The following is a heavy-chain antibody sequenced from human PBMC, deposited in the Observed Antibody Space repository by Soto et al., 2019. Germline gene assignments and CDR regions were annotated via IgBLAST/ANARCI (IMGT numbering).Heavy chain of an antibody. V-gene: IGHV4-30-4*08. CDR3: ASEDDGGDTVDV. J-gene: IGHJ6*02. CDR2: IHHSGSI. Sequence: QVQLQQSGPGLVKPSQTLSLTCTVSGGSISSDYYRWTWIRQSPERGLEWIGYIHHSGSILYNPSLKSRVTISVDTSKNQFSLHLSSVTAADTAVYFCASEDDGGDTVDVWGQGTTVTVSS. CDR1: GGSISSDYYR. D-gene: IGHD2-21*02.